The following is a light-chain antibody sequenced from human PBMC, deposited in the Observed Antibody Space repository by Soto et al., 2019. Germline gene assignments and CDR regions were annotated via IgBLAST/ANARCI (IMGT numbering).Light chain of an antibody. CDR3: QQSYSTPHT. J-gene: IGKJ1*01. CDR1: QSISNW. Sequence: DIQMTQSPSTLSASVGDRFTITCRASQSISNWLAWYQQKPGKAPKILIYKTSSLESGVPSRFSGSGSGTDFTLTISSLQPEDFATYYCQQSYSTPHTFGQGTKVDIK. V-gene: IGKV1-5*03. CDR2: KTS.